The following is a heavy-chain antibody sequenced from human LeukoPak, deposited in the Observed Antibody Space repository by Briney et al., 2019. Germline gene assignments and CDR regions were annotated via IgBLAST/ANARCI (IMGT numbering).Heavy chain of an antibody. CDR2: IYYSGST. CDR1: GGSISKSNYY. J-gene: IGHJ6*03. Sequence: SETLSLTCTVSGGSISKSNYYWGCIRQPPGKGLEWIGSIYYSGSTYYNPSLKSRVTISVDTSKNQFSLTLTSVTAADTAVHFCVRDPGYYYYMDVWGKGTTVTVSS. V-gene: IGHV4-39*07. CDR3: VRDPGYYYYMDV.